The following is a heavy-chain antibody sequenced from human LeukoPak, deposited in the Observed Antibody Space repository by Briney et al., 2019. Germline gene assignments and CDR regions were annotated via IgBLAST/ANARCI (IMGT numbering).Heavy chain of an antibody. J-gene: IGHJ4*02. CDR1: HHTYSPSV. V-gene: IGHV1-18*01. CDR3: AKISARYCSGGSCYFDY. D-gene: IGHD2-15*01. Sequence: ASVKVSCKASHHTYSPSVVSWVRQAPGQGLEWMGWISAYNGNTNYAQKLQGRVTMTTDTSTSTAYMELRSLRSDDTAVYYCAKISARYCSGGSCYFDYWGQGTLVTVSS. CDR2: ISAYNGNT.